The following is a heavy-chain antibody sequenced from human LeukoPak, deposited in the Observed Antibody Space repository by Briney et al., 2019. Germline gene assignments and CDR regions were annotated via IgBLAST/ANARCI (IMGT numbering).Heavy chain of an antibody. CDR2: ISSSSSTI. CDR3: ARGPTWIQLWFIT. V-gene: IGHV3-48*02. D-gene: IGHD5-18*01. J-gene: IGHJ5*02. Sequence: GGSLRLSCAASGSTFSSYSMNWVRQAPGKGLEWVSYISSSSSTIYYADSVKGRFTISRDNAKNSLYLQMNSLRDEDTAVYYCARGPTWIQLWFITWGQGTLVTVSS. CDR1: GSTFSSYS.